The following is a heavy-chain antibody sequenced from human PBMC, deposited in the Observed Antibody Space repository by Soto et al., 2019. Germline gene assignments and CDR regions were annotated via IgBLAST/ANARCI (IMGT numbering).Heavy chain of an antibody. CDR3: ARRSVYDGAGLDV. V-gene: IGHV4-31*03. J-gene: IGHJ6*02. Sequence: QVQLQESGPGLVKPSQTLSLTCTVSGGSISSNGYYWSWIRQHPGKGLEWIGNIYYSGSTYYNPSLKSRLSISIDTFQNPFSLRLSSLTAADTAVYYCARRSVYDGAGLDVWGQGTTVTVSS. D-gene: IGHD5-12*01. CDR2: IYYSGST. CDR1: GGSISSNGYY.